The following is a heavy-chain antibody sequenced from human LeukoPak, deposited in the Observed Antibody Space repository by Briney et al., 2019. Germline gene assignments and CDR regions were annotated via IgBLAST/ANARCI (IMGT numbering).Heavy chain of an antibody. D-gene: IGHD3-10*01. CDR1: GFTFSNYA. CDR3: AKRSPGAGVPIAY. J-gene: IGHJ4*02. V-gene: IGHV3-23*01. CDR2: LSGSGGST. Sequence: GGSLRLSCAASGFTFSNYAMSWARQAPGKGLEWVSTLSGSGGSTYYADSVKGRFTISRDNSKNTLYLQMNSLRAEDTAVYYCAKRSPGAGVPIAYWGQGTLVTVSS.